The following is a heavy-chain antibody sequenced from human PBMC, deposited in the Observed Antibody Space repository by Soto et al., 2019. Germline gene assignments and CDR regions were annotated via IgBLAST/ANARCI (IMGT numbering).Heavy chain of an antibody. V-gene: IGHV2-5*02. Sequence: QITLRESGPTLVEPTQTLTLTCTFSGFSLSTSGVGVGWIRQPPGKALDWLALIYWDVDIRYSASLKSRLTITKETSKNQVVLTMTNMDPVDTATYYCAHTLPEKCLVVFDWWGQGTLVNVSS. CDR2: IYWDVDI. D-gene: IGHD6-19*01. CDR3: AHTLPEKCLVVFDW. J-gene: IGHJ4*02. CDR1: GFSLSTSGVG.